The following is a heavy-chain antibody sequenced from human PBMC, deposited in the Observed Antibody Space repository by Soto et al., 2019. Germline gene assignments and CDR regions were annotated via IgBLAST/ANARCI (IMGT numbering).Heavy chain of an antibody. Sequence: EVQLVESGGGLLKPGGSLRLSCAAPVSTLRNAWMTWVRQGQGKGLERVGHIKSKADGGTKDYAAPLKGRCTISRDDSKNTVSLQMNSLKTEDTAVYYCTTGSLRWLQLWPWGQGTLVTVSS. V-gene: IGHV3-15*01. CDR1: VSTLRNAW. D-gene: IGHD4-17*01. CDR2: IKSKADGGTK. J-gene: IGHJ5*02. CDR3: TTGSLRWLQLWP.